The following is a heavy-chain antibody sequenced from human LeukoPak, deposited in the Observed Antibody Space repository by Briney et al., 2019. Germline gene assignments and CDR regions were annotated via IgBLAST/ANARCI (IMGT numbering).Heavy chain of an antibody. CDR1: GGTFSSYA. D-gene: IGHD3-16*01. Sequence: GASVKVSCKASGGTFSSYAISWVRQAPRQGLEWMGGIIPIFGTANYAQKFQGRVTITADESTSTAYMELSSLRSEDTAVYYCASGLPRSAFDIWGQGTMVTVSS. V-gene: IGHV1-69*13. J-gene: IGHJ3*02. CDR3: ASGLPRSAFDI. CDR2: IIPIFGTA.